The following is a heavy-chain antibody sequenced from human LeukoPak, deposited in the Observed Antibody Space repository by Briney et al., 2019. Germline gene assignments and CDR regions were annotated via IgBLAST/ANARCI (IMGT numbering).Heavy chain of an antibody. Sequence: PSGTLSLTCTVSGGSISSYYWSWIRQPPGKGLEWIGYIYYSGSTNYNPSLKSRVTISVDTSKNQFSLKLSSVTAADTAVYYCASTDRIKDAFDIWGQGTMVTVSS. J-gene: IGHJ3*02. CDR2: IYYSGST. CDR3: ASTDRIKDAFDI. V-gene: IGHV4-59*01. CDR1: GGSISSYY. D-gene: IGHD1-14*01.